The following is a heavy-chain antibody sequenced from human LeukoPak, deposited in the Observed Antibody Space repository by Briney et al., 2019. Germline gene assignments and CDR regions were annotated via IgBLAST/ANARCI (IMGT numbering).Heavy chain of an antibody. CDR1: GGSISSYY. CDR2: IYYSGST. D-gene: IGHD1-26*01. J-gene: IGHJ6*03. V-gene: IGHV4-59*01. Sequence: SETLSLTCTVSGGSISSYYWSWIRQPPGKGLEWIGYIYYSGSTNYNPSLKSRVTISLDTSKNQFSLNLRSVTAADTALYYCARGTVGATRDYYYYYMDVWGKGTTVTVSS. CDR3: ARGTVGATRDYYYYYMDV.